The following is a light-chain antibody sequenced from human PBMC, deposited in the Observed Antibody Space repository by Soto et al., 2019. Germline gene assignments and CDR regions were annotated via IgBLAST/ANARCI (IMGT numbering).Light chain of an antibody. J-gene: IGKJ4*01. CDR1: QSMSSW. CDR2: DAS. Sequence: DIQMTQSPSTLSASVGDGVTITCRASQSMSSWLAWYQQKPGKAPKVLIYDASSLEGGVPSRFSGSGSGTEFTLTISSLQPDDFATYYCQKYNSYPLTFGGGTKVEIK. CDR3: QKYNSYPLT. V-gene: IGKV1-5*01.